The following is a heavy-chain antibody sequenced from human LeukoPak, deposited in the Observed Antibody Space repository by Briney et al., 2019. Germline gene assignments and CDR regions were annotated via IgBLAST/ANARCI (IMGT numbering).Heavy chain of an antibody. CDR2: IYTSGST. CDR3: ARHNRWLPPDI. V-gene: IGHV4-4*09. CDR1: GGSISSYY. Sequence: SETLSLTCTVSGGSISSYYWSWIRQPPGKGLEWIGYIYTSGSTNYNPSLKSRVTISVDTSKNQFSLYLSSVTAADTAVYYCARHNRWLPPDIWGQGILVTVSP. D-gene: IGHD5-24*01. J-gene: IGHJ4*02.